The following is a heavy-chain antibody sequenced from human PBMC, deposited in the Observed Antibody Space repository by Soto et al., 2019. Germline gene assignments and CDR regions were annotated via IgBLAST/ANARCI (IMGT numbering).Heavy chain of an antibody. V-gene: IGHV4-59*01. CDR2: IYYRGST. CDR1: GGSISGYY. CDR3: ARQQLLPFYYALDV. J-gene: IGHJ6*02. D-gene: IGHD1-26*01. Sequence: SETLSLTCNASGGSISGYYWSWIRQSPGKGLEYIGYIYYRGSTNYNSSLKSRVTMSVDTSRNQFSLKMNSVTAADTAAYYCARQQLLPFYYALDVWGQGTTVTVS.